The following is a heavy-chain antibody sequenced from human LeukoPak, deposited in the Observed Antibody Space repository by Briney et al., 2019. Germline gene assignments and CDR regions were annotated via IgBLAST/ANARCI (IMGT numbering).Heavy chain of an antibody. D-gene: IGHD2-2*01. Sequence: SVKVSCKASGGTFNNDAISWVRQAPRQGFEWMGQMIPVLNTADYAQKFEGKITISADTSTNTAYMELSSLRSEDTAVYYCASLHCIDACHIRDRWGQGTLVTVSS. CDR3: ASLHCIDACHIRDR. J-gene: IGHJ5*02. V-gene: IGHV1-69*04. CDR2: MIPVLNTA. CDR1: GGTFNNDA.